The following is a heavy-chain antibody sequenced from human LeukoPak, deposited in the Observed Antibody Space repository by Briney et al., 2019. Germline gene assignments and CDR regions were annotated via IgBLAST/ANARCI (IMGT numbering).Heavy chain of an antibody. CDR2: ISSSGSTI. D-gene: IGHD2-8*01. J-gene: IGHJ5*02. CDR3: ARDGALEGIVLMTSFDP. Sequence: GGSLRLXCAASGFTCSDYYMSWIRQAPGKGLEWVSYISSSGSTIYYADSVKGRFTISRDNAKNSLYLQMNSLRAEDTAVYYCARDGALEGIVLMTSFDPWGQGTLVTVSS. V-gene: IGHV3-11*04. CDR1: GFTCSDYY.